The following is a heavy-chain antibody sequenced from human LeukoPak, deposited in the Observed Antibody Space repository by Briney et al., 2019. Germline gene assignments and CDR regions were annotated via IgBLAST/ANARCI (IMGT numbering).Heavy chain of an antibody. D-gene: IGHD3-9*01. J-gene: IGHJ4*02. V-gene: IGHV3-15*01. CDR1: GFTFSNAW. CDR2: IKSKTDGGTT. Sequence: PGGSLRLSCAASGFTFSNAWMSWVRQAPGKGLEWVGRIKSKTDGGTTDYAAPVKGRFTISRDDSKNTLYLQMNSLKTEDTAVYYCTTDPSKSAYDILTGYYYFDYWGQGTLVTVSS. CDR3: TTDPSKSAYDILTGYYYFDY.